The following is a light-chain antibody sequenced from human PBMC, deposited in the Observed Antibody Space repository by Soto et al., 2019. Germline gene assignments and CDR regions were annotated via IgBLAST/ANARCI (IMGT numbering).Light chain of an antibody. CDR3: PQYNNWPPIT. V-gene: IGKV3-15*01. J-gene: IGKJ5*01. CDR1: QTLSNS. Sequence: DITLTQSPCTLCVYPGEIATLSCRDSQTLSNSFIAWYQHKPGQAPRRLIYGASTRATGIPARFSGSGSGTEFTLTISSRQSEDFAVYYCPQYNNWPPITFGQGTRLEIK. CDR2: GAS.